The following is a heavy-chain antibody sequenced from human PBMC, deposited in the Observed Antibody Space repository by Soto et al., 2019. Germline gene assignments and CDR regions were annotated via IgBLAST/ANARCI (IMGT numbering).Heavy chain of an antibody. J-gene: IGHJ4*02. Sequence: QVQLVQSGAEVKRPGASVKVSCKASGYTFRNYGITWVRQAPGQGLEWMAWISPYNGNTNYAQDLQGRATMTTDTSTSTAFMELRSMTYEDTAMYYCARDLVSGSDFWRAYNGGYFDYWGQGTLVTVSS. D-gene: IGHD3-3*01. V-gene: IGHV1-18*01. CDR3: ARDLVSGSDFWRAYNGGYFDY. CDR1: GYTFRNYG. CDR2: ISPYNGNT.